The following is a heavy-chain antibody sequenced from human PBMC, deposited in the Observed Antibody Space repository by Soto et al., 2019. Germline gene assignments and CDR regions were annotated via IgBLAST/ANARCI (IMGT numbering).Heavy chain of an antibody. CDR2: MNPNSGNT. CDR3: ARGVRATGTTGYYYYMDV. J-gene: IGHJ6*03. Sequence: VASVKVSCKASGYTFTSYDINWVRQATGQGLEWMGWMNPNSGNTGYAQKFQGRVTMTRNTSISTAYMELSSLRSEDTAVYYCARGVRATGTTGYYYYMDVWGKGTTVTVSS. D-gene: IGHD1-7*01. V-gene: IGHV1-8*01. CDR1: GYTFTSYD.